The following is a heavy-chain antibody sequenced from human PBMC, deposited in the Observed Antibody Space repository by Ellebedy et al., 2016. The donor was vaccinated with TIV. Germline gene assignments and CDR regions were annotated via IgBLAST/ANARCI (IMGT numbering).Heavy chain of an antibody. V-gene: IGHV3-23*01. CDR1: GFTFSSHA. Sequence: GESLKISCVVSGFTFSSHAMTWVRQAPGQGLEWVSSITISGDATYYADTVKGRSTNARDNSKNTLYRQTASLRAEDTAVYYCATEVRPNDYWGPGTLVTVSS. CDR2: ITISGDAT. CDR3: ATEVRPNDY. J-gene: IGHJ4*01.